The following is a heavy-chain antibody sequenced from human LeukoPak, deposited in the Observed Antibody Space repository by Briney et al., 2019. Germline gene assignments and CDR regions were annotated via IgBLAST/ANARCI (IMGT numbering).Heavy chain of an antibody. CDR1: GYTFTSYY. Sequence: EASVKVSCKASGYTFTSYYMHWVRQAPGQGLEWMGLINPSGSSTSYAQKFQGRLSLTRDMSTSTDYMELSSLRSDDTAVYYCARDSKIAAAGTSGDYWGQGTLVTVSS. J-gene: IGHJ4*02. CDR2: INPSGSST. CDR3: ARDSKIAAAGTSGDY. V-gene: IGHV1-46*01. D-gene: IGHD6-13*01.